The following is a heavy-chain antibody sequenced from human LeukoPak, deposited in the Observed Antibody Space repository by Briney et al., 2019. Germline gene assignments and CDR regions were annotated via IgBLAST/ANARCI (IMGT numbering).Heavy chain of an antibody. CDR2: ISGSGGST. V-gene: IGHV3-23*01. Sequence: GGSLRLSCAASGFTFSSYAMSWVRQAPGKGLEWVSAISGSGGSTYYADSVKGRFTISRDNSKNTLYLQMNSLRAEDTAVYYCARSSGWYTEEFDCWGQGTLVTVSS. J-gene: IGHJ4*02. CDR1: GFTFSSYA. D-gene: IGHD6-19*01. CDR3: ARSSGWYTEEFDC.